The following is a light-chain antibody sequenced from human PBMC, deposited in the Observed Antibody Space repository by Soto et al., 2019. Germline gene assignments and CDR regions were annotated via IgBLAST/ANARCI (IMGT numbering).Light chain of an antibody. Sequence: QSVLTQPASVSGSPGQSITISCSGTTKDGGGYNYVSWYQQHPGKAPKLLIYGVTDRPSGVSSRFSGSKSGNAASLTISGLQAEDEGDYYCSSYTSSYTWIFGGGTKLTVL. CDR1: TKDGGGYNY. V-gene: IGLV2-14*03. CDR3: SSYTSSYTWI. CDR2: GVT. J-gene: IGLJ3*02.